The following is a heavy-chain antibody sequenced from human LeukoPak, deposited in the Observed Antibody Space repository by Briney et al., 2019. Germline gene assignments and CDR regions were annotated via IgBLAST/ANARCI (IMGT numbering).Heavy chain of an antibody. Sequence: PGGSLRLSCAASGFTFSSYSMNWVRQAPGKGLEWVSSISSSSSHIYYADSVKGRFTISRDNAKNSLYLQMNSLRAEDTAVYYCCGYSYGYNDYWGQGTLVTVSS. J-gene: IGHJ4*02. V-gene: IGHV3-21*01. D-gene: IGHD5-18*01. CDR2: ISSSSSHI. CDR3: CGYSYGYNDY. CDR1: GFTFSSYS.